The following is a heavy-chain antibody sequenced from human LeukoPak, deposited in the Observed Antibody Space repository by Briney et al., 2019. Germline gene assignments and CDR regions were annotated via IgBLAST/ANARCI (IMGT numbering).Heavy chain of an antibody. V-gene: IGHV3-23*01. Sequence: SGGSLRLSCAASGFTFSSYAMSWVRQAPGKGLEWVSSISGSGGSTYYADSVKGRLTISRDNSKNTLYLQMNGLRAEDTAVYYCAKDVRVSTWELPHYWGQGTLVTVSS. CDR1: GFTFSSYA. D-gene: IGHD1-26*01. J-gene: IGHJ4*02. CDR2: ISGSGGST. CDR3: AKDVRVSTWELPHY.